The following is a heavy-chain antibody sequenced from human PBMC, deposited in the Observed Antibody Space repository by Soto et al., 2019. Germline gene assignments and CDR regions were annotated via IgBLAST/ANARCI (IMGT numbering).Heavy chain of an antibody. CDR2: IYYTGTT. D-gene: IGHD3-10*01. V-gene: IGHV4-59*08. CDR3: ARLGSYYQSLDP. CDR1: GGSFSPNY. Sequence: QVQLQESGPGLVKPSETLSLRCTVSGGSFSPNYWAWIRQPPGKGLEWIGYIYYTGTTTYNPSPNGRVAISPATSKSHFSLSLNYVTAADTAVFYCARLGSYYQSLDPWGQGTLVTVSS. J-gene: IGHJ5*02.